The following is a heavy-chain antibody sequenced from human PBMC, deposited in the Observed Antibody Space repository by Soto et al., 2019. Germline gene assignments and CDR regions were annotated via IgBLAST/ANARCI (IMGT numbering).Heavy chain of an antibody. V-gene: IGHV3-23*01. D-gene: IGHD3-10*01. J-gene: IGHJ4*02. CDR3: AKGGSFGRILDS. Sequence: EVQLLDSGGGLVQPGGSLRLSCAASGFTFIDYAMSWVRQAPGKGLEWVSTISTAGQSTFSADSVKGRFTISRDNSTNTLYLQMNSLSAEDTAFYSCAKGGSFGRILDSWGRGTLVTVSS. CDR2: ISTAGQST. CDR1: GFTFIDYA.